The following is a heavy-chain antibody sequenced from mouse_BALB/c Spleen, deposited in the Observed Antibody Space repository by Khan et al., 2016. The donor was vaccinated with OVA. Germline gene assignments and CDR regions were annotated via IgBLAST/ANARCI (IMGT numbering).Heavy chain of an antibody. CDR2: IYPGSNNT. Sequence: QVQLKESGAELARPGASVKLSCKASGYTFTDYNINWVKQRTGQGLEWIGEIYPGSNNTYYNEKFKGKATMTADKSSSTAYMQLSSLTSEDSAGDVGAREWGAWFPYWGQGTLVTVSA. CDR3: AREWGAWFPY. V-gene: IGHV1-77*01. J-gene: IGHJ3*01. CDR1: GYTFTDYN.